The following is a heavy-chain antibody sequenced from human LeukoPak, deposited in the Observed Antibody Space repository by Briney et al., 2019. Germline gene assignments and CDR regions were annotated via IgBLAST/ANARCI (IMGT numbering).Heavy chain of an antibody. V-gene: IGHV4-39*07. CDR3: ARGVRGVAAAPARAFDI. D-gene: IGHD6-13*01. CDR2: INHSGST. CDR1: GGSISSGGYY. Sequence: SETLSLTCTVSGGSISSGGYYWSWIRQPPGKGLEWIGEINHSGSTNYNPSLKSRVTISVDTSKNQFSLKLSSVTAADTAVYYCARGVRGVAAAPARAFDIWGQGTMVTVSS. J-gene: IGHJ3*02.